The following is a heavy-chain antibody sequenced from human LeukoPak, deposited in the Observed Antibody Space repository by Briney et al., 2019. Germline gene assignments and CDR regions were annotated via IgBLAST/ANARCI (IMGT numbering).Heavy chain of an antibody. V-gene: IGHV1-8*01. CDR2: MNPRDNT. D-gene: IGHD1-26*01. CDR3: MRDPTNTSGRYAYFDF. CDR1: GYTSTSPD. J-gene: IGHJ4*02. Sequence: EASVKVSCKASGYTSTSPDINWVRQATGRGLEWLGWMNPRDNTGYAQKFQGRVTMSKDTSTTTAYMELTGLTSDDTAVYYCMRDPTNTSGRYAYFDFWGQGTLVTVSS.